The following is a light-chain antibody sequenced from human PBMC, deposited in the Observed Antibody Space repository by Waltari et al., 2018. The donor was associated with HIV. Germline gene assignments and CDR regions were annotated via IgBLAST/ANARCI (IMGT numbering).Light chain of an antibody. J-gene: IGLJ1*01. V-gene: IGLV2-14*01. Sequence: QSALTQPASVSGSPGQSITISCTGTTSDVGGYNYVSLYQQHPGQAPKVMIFEVSDRPSGVSNRFSGSKSGNTASLTISGLQAEDEADYYCSSFTSSSTLIFGTGTKVTVL. CDR2: EVS. CDR1: TSDVGGYNY. CDR3: SSFTSSSTLI.